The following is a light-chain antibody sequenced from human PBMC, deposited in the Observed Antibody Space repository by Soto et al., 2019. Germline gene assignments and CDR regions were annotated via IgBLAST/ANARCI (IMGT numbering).Light chain of an antibody. CDR3: QQYNNWPLT. V-gene: IGKV4-1*01. J-gene: IGKJ4*01. CDR1: QSVLYSSNNRNY. CDR2: WAS. Sequence: DIVMTQSPDSLAVSLGESSTINFNSSQSVLYSSNNRNYLAWYQQKPGRPPKLLIYWASTRESGVPDRFSGSGSGTDFTLTISSLQAEDFAVYYCQQYNNWPLTFGGGTKVDIK.